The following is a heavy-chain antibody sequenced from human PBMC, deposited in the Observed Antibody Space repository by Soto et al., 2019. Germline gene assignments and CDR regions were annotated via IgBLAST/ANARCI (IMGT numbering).Heavy chain of an antibody. V-gene: IGHV3-30*18. CDR1: GFTFSNYG. D-gene: IGHD1-1*01. Sequence: GGSLRLSCAASGFTFSNYGMHWVRQTPGKGLEWVALILYDGSNKYYADSVKGRFTISRDNSKNTLYLQVSSLRAEDTAVYYCAKSRDAYNFYFYYGMDVWGQGTSVTAP. CDR2: ILYDGSNK. J-gene: IGHJ6*02. CDR3: AKSRDAYNFYFYYGMDV.